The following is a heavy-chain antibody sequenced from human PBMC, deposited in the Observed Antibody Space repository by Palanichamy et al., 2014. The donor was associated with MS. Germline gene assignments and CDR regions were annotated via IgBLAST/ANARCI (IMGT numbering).Heavy chain of an antibody. J-gene: IGHJ4*02. CDR3: ARGGKVTTFGVIINNFFDY. V-gene: IGHV4-34*01. D-gene: IGHD3-3*01. CDR1: GGSFTDYY. CDR2: INHSGAT. Sequence: QAQLKQWGAGLLKPSETLSLTCAVYGGSFTDYYWSWIRQSPGRGLEWIGEINHSGATSYNPSLKGRVTMSVDTAKNQFSLRLTSMAAADTAVYFCARGGKVTTFGVIINNFFDYWGQGSLVTVSS.